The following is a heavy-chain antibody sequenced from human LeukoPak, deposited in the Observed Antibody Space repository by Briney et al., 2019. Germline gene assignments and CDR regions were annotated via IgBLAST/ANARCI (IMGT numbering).Heavy chain of an antibody. Sequence: GGSLRLSCAASGFTFSSYWMHWVRQAPGKGLVWVSRISSDGSSTSYADSVKGRFAISRDNAKNTLYLQMNSLRAEDTAVYYCARTAYSDYSLGFWGQGTLVTVSS. CDR3: ARTAYSDYSLGF. D-gene: IGHD5-12*01. CDR1: GFTFSSYW. CDR2: ISSDGSST. J-gene: IGHJ4*02. V-gene: IGHV3-74*01.